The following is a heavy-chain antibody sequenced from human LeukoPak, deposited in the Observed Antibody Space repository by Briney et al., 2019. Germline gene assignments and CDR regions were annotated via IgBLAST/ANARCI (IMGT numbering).Heavy chain of an antibody. V-gene: IGHV3-48*02. CDR2: ISSSGSTI. CDR1: GFPFSTCS. J-gene: IGHJ6*02. Sequence: PGGSLRLSCAASGFPFSTCSMNWVRRAPGRGLEWVSYISSSGSTIYYADSVKGRFTISRDNAKNSVYLQMNSLRDEDTAVYYCARGYYYGLDVWGQGTTATVSS. CDR3: ARGYYYGLDV.